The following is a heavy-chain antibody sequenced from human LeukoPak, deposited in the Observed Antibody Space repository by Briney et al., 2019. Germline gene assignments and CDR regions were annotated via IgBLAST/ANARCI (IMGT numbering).Heavy chain of an antibody. CDR2: ISSSSSTI. CDR3: VRQAAGGAFSGH. J-gene: IGHJ4*02. Sequence: HAGGSLRLSCAASGFTFSSYSMTWVRQAPGKGLEWVSYISSSSSTIYYADSVKGRFTISRDNAKNSLYLQMNNLRVEDTAVYFCVRQAAGGAFSGHWGQGSLVTVSS. D-gene: IGHD3-3*02. V-gene: IGHV3-48*04. CDR1: GFTFSSYS.